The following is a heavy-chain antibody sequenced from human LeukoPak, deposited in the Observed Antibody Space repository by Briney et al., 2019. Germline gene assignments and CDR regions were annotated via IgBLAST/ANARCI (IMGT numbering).Heavy chain of an antibody. Sequence: SETLSLTCTVSGGSISSSSYYWGWIRQPPGKGLEWIGSIYYSGSTYYNPSLKSRVTISVDTSKNQFSLKLSSVTAADTAVYYCARGRWYYDSSGYPYYFDYWGQGTLVTVSS. V-gene: IGHV4-39*07. J-gene: IGHJ4*02. CDR3: ARGRWYYDSSGYPYYFDY. CDR2: IYYSGST. D-gene: IGHD3-22*01. CDR1: GGSISSSSYY.